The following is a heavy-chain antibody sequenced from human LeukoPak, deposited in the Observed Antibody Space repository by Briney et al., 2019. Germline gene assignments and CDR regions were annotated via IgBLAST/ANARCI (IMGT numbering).Heavy chain of an antibody. CDR1: GDSIIGSYY. CDR3: ARDSPFSDALDI. CDR2: IYNSGNT. Sequence: SETLSLTCTVSGDSIIGSYYWSWIRPPAGKGLEWIGRIYNSGNTNYNPSLKSRATMSVDTSKNQFSLNLRSGTAADTAVYYCARDSPFSDALDIWGQGTMVTVSS. V-gene: IGHV4-4*07. J-gene: IGHJ3*02.